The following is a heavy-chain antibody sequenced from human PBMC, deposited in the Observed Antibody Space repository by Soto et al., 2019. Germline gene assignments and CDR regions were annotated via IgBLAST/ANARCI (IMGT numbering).Heavy chain of an antibody. CDR2: ILVDGRT. CDR3: AKATATGGGAFDF. Sequence: GGSLRLSCAASGFICSSYDMSWVRQAPGKGLEWVSTILVDGRTFYVDSVKGRFTISRDSSQNTVYLQMNSLTAGDTALYYCAKATATGGGAFDFCGQGTTVTVSS. CDR1: GFICSSYD. D-gene: IGHD2-8*02. V-gene: IGHV3-23*01. J-gene: IGHJ3*01.